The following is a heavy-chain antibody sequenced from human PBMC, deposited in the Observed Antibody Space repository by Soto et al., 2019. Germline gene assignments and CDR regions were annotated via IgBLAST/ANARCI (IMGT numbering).Heavy chain of an antibody. J-gene: IGHJ3*02. V-gene: IGHV5-51*01. CDR1: GYSFTSYW. CDR3: ARQSFPIHTFTRVGFEEVVWGSYRNTGGWGAFDI. D-gene: IGHD3-16*02. CDR2: IYPGDSDT. Sequence: GESLKISCKGSGYSFTSYWIGWVRQMPGKGLEWMGIIYPGDSDTRYSPSFQGQVTISADKSISTAYLQWSSLKASDTAMYYCARQSFPIHTFTRVGFEEVVWGSYRNTGGWGAFDIWGQGTMVTVSS.